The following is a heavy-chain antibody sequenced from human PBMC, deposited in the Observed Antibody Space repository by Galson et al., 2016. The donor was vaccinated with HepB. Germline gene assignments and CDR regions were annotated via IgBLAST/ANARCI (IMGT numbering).Heavy chain of an antibody. Sequence: SLRLSCAASGFTFSNSDMHWVRQAPGKGLEWVTVISYDGFNTYYADSVKGRFTISRDNSKNTLYLHMNNLRAEDTAVYHCAKDLWPRTTDYHYGMDVWGTGTTVAVSA. J-gene: IGHJ6*04. V-gene: IGHV3-30*18. D-gene: IGHD2/OR15-2a*01. CDR2: ISYDGFNT. CDR1: GFTFSNSD. CDR3: AKDLWPRTTDYHYGMDV.